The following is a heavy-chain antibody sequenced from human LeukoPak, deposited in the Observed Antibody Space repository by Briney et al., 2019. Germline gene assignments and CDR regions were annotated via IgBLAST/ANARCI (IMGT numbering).Heavy chain of an antibody. CDR1: GGSINSYY. Sequence: PSETLSLTCTVSGGSINSYYWSWIRQPPGKGLQWIGCIHYSGSTNYNPSLKSRVTISVDTSKNQFSLKLSSVTAADTAVYYCARTTMVRGTYYMDVWGKGTTVTISS. J-gene: IGHJ6*03. D-gene: IGHD3-10*01. CDR2: IHYSGST. CDR3: ARTTMVRGTYYMDV. V-gene: IGHV4-59*01.